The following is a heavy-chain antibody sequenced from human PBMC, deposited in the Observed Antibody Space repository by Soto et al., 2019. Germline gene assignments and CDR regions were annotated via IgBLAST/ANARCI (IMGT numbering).Heavy chain of an antibody. CDR2: INPSGGST. D-gene: IGHD1-1*01. J-gene: IGHJ6*02. Sequence: ASVKVSCKASGYTFTSYYMHWVRQAPGQGLEWMGIINPSGGSTSYAQKFQGRVTMTRDTSTSTVYMELSSLRSEDTAVYYCARDPTTNYYYYGMDVWGQGTTVTVSS. CDR1: GYTFTSYY. V-gene: IGHV1-46*01. CDR3: ARDPTTNYYYYGMDV.